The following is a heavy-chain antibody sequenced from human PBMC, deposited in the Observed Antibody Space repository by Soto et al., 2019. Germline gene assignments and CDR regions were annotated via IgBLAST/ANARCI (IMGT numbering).Heavy chain of an antibody. J-gene: IGHJ4*02. CDR2: IIPIFGTP. D-gene: IGHD3-10*01. CDR1: GGSFSTYA. V-gene: IGHV1-69*01. CDR3: ARDRDDYGAGNYYNRIDF. Sequence: QVQLVQSGAEVKKPGSSVKVSCKASGGSFSTYAISGLRQAPGQGLEWMGGIIPIFGTPNYAQRFQGRVTITADESTSTAYMELSRVRSEDTAVYYCARDRDDYGAGNYYNRIDFWGQGTLVTVSS.